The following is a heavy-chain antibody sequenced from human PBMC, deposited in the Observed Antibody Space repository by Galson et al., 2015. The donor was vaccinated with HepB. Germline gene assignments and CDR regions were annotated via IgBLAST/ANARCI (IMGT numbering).Heavy chain of an antibody. CDR2: ISYSGST. D-gene: IGHD2-8*01. Sequence: SETLSLTCIVSGGSINTYYWSWIRQPPGKGLEWIGHISYSGSTNYNPSLKSRVTISVDTSKNQLSLKLSSVTAADTAVYYCARGFSPGVYGWFDPWGQGTLVTVSS. V-gene: IGHV4-59*01. CDR1: GGSINTYY. CDR3: ARGFSPGVYGWFDP. J-gene: IGHJ5*02.